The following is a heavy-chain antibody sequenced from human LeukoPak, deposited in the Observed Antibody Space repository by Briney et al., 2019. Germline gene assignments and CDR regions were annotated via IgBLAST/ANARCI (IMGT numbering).Heavy chain of an antibody. Sequence: PSETLSLTCTVSGGSISGYYWSWIRQPPGKGLEWIGEINHSGSTNYNPSFKSRVTISVDTSKNQFSLKLSSVTAADTAVYYCATQRWLQGFDPWGQGTLVTVSS. J-gene: IGHJ5*02. V-gene: IGHV4-34*01. CDR1: GGSISGYY. D-gene: IGHD5-24*01. CDR3: ATQRWLQGFDP. CDR2: INHSGST.